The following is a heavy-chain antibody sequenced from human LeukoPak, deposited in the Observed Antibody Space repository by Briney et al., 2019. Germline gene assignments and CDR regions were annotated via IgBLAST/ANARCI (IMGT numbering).Heavy chain of an antibody. D-gene: IGHD1-26*01. CDR1: GFIFSSYG. CDR2: IWSDGSSK. V-gene: IGHV3-33*08. CDR3: AREGGRVGAPLDY. J-gene: IGHJ4*02. Sequence: GRSLRLSCAASGFIFSSYGMHWVRQAPGQGLEWVAVIWSDGSSKYYSDSVKGRVTISRDNSKNTVYLQMNSLRAEDTAMYYCAREGGRVGAPLDYWGQGTLVTVSS.